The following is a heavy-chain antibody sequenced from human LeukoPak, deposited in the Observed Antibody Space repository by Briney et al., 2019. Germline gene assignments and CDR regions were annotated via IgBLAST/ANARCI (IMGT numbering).Heavy chain of an antibody. CDR2: INHSGST. J-gene: IGHJ4*02. V-gene: IGHV4-34*01. CDR1: GYSITSGYY. CDR3: ARAGRGSSGLI. D-gene: IGHD6-6*01. Sequence: SETLSLTCTVSGYSITSGYYWSWIRQPPGKGLEWIGEINHSGSTNYNPSLKSRVTISVDTSKNQFSLKLSSVTAADTAVYYCARAGRGSSGLIWGQGTLVTVSS.